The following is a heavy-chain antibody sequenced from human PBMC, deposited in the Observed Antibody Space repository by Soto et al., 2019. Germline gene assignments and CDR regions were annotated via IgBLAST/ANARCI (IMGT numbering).Heavy chain of an antibody. CDR2: VYSTGGT. Sequence: QVQLQQSGPGLVKPSETLSLTCTVSSGPSSSHNWGWIRQPPGRGLEWIGYVYSTGGTSYNPSLKSRATISADPSTNHIPLTLTSVTAADTAVYYCVRQGIGNLHGLVEVWGQGTTVRVSS. D-gene: IGHD1-1*01. V-gene: IGHV4-59*08. J-gene: IGHJ6*02. CDR1: SGPSSSHN. CDR3: VRQGIGNLHGLVEV.